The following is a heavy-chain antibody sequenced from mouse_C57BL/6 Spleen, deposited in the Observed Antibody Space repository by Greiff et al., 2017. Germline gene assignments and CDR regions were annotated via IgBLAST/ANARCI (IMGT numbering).Heavy chain of an antibody. J-gene: IGHJ4*01. Sequence: EVQLQQSGPELVKPGASVKISCKASGYTFTDYYMNWVKQSHGKSLEWIGDINPNNGGTSYNQKFKGKATLTVDKSSSIAYMELRSLTSEDSAVYYCARGGSSYHYYAMDYWGQGTSVTVSS. CDR1: GYTFTDYY. D-gene: IGHD1-1*01. CDR3: ARGGSSYHYYAMDY. CDR2: INPNNGGT. V-gene: IGHV1-26*01.